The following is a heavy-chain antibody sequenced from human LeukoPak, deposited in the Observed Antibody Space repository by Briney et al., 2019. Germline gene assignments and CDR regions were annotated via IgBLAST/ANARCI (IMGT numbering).Heavy chain of an antibody. CDR3: ARVRQYCTNGVCFYTRFDY. V-gene: IGHV4-59*01. J-gene: IGHJ4*02. D-gene: IGHD2-8*01. CDR1: GDSISSYY. CDR2: IYYSGTT. Sequence: SETLSLTCSVSGDSISSYYWSWIRQPPGKGLEWIGSIYYSGTTNYNPSLKSRVTISVDTSKHQFSLKLSSVTAADTAVYYCARVRQYCTNGVCFYTRFDYWGQGTLVTVSS.